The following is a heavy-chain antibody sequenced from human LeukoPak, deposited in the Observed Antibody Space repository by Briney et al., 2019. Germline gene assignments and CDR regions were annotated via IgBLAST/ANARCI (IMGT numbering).Heavy chain of an antibody. CDR3: ARNSGWYGWLDY. Sequence: SETLSLTCAVYGGSFSSYYWSWIRQPAGKGLEWIGRIYTSGSTNYNPSLKSRVTMSVDTSKNQFSLKLSSVTAADTAVYYCARNSGWYGWLDYWGQGTLVTVSS. CDR1: GGSFSSYY. CDR2: IYTSGST. J-gene: IGHJ4*02. D-gene: IGHD6-19*01. V-gene: IGHV4-59*10.